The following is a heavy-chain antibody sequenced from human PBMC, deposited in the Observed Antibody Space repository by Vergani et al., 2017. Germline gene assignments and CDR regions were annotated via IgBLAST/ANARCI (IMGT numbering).Heavy chain of an antibody. V-gene: IGHV1-69*01. Sequence: QVQLVQSGAEVKKPGSSVKVSCKASGGTFSSYAISWVRQAPGQGLEWMGGIIPIFGTANYAQKFQGRVTITADESTSTAYMELSSLRSEETAVYYCANGDCTNGVCYTGYYYYYMDVWGKGTTVTVSS. D-gene: IGHD2-8*01. J-gene: IGHJ6*03. CDR2: IIPIFGTA. CDR3: ANGDCTNGVCYTGYYYYYMDV. CDR1: GGTFSSYA.